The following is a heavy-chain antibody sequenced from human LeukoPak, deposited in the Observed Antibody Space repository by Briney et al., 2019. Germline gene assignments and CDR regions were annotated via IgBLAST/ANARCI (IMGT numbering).Heavy chain of an antibody. CDR3: ARVGITFGGVIDPDY. CDR2: ISAYNGNT. CDR1: GYTFTSYG. J-gene: IGHJ4*02. V-gene: IGHV1-18*04. Sequence: ASVKVSCKASGYTFTSYGISWVRQAPGQGLEWMGWISAYNGNTNYAQKHQGRVTMTTDTSTSTAYMELRSLRSDDTAVYYCARVGITFGGVIDPDYWGQGTLVTVSS. D-gene: IGHD3-16*02.